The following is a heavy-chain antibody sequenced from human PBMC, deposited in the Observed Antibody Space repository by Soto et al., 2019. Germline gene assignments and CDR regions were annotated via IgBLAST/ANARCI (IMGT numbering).Heavy chain of an antibody. Sequence: QVQLVESGGGVVQPGRSLRLSCAASGFTFSSYGMHWVRQAPGKGLEWVAVIWYDGSNKYYADSVKGRFTISRDNSKNTLYLKMNSLRAEETAVYYCARDSSDSSGYSWKGLDYWGQGTLVTVSS. CDR3: ARDSSDSSGYSWKGLDY. V-gene: IGHV3-33*01. CDR1: GFTFSSYG. D-gene: IGHD3-22*01. J-gene: IGHJ4*02. CDR2: IWYDGSNK.